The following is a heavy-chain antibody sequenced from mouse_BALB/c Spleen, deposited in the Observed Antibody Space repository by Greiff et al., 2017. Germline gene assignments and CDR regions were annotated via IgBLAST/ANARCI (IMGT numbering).Heavy chain of an antibody. CDR1: GFHFPCPW. J-gene: IGHJ3*01. CDR2: IYPGSGST. CDR3: ARSDGYDGFAY. V-gene: IGHV1-55*01. Sequence: QVPPQPPGAELVKPGTLVKLFRKAYGFHFPCPWNNWVKLRPGQGPEWIGDIYPGSGSTNYNEKFKSKATLTVDTSASTAYMQLSSLASEDSALYYCARSDGYDGFAYWGQGTLVTVSA. D-gene: IGHD2-2*01.